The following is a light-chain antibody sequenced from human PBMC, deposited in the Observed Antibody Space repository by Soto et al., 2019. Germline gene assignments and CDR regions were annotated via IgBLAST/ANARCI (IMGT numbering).Light chain of an antibody. CDR3: QQYNNWPPFT. CDR2: GTS. J-gene: IGKJ5*01. Sequence: EIVMTQSPVTLSVSPGERATLSCRASQNISRSLAWYQQKPGQGPSLLIYGTSTRAGGVPARFSGGGSGTEFTLTISSLQSEDFAVYYCQQYNNWPPFTFGQGTRLEIK. CDR1: QNISRS. V-gene: IGKV3-15*01.